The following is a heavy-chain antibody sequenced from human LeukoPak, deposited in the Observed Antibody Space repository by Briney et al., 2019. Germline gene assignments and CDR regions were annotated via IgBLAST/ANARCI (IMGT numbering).Heavy chain of an antibody. J-gene: IGHJ3*02. CDR3: ARDDDYGDSDAFDI. CDR2: INPNSGST. V-gene: IGHV1-2*02. D-gene: IGHD4-17*01. CDR1: GCTFTGYY. Sequence: ASVKVSCKASGCTFTGYYLHWVRQAPGQGLEWMGWINPNSGSTFYAQKVKGRVTLARDTSISTAYLELSSLSSDDTAVYYCARDDDYGDSDAFDIWGQGTMVTVSS.